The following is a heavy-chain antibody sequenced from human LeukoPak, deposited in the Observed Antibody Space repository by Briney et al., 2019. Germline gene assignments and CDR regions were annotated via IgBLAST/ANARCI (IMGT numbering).Heavy chain of an antibody. CDR1: GYSFTSYW. V-gene: IGHV5-51*01. Sequence: GGSLKISCKGSGYSFTSYWSGWVRQMPGKGLEGMGIIYPGDSDTRYSPSFQGQVTISADKSISTAYLQWSSLKASDTAMYYCARQTYYGSGTGGDAFDIWGQGTMVTVSS. CDR2: IYPGDSDT. J-gene: IGHJ3*02. CDR3: ARQTYYGSGTGGDAFDI. D-gene: IGHD3-10*01.